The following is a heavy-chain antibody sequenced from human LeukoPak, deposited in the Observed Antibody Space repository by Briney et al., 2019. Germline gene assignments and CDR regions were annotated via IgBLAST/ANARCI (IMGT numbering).Heavy chain of an antibody. J-gene: IGHJ6*03. D-gene: IGHD1-14*01. CDR1: GFTFSSYD. CDR3: ATTGGYYMDV. CDR2: ISYDGSNN. V-gene: IGHV3-30*03. Sequence: GRSLRLSCAASGFTFSSYDMHWVRQAPGKGLEWVALISYDGSNNYYADSVKGRFTISRDNSKNTLYLQMNSLRAEDTALFYCATTGGYYMDVWGKGTTVTVSS.